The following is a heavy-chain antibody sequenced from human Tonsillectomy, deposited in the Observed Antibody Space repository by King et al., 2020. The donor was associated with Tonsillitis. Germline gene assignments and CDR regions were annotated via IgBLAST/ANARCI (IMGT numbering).Heavy chain of an antibody. CDR1: GGSISSSSYF. CDR3: ARHSKDYYYSSGYWYYFDD. J-gene: IGHJ4*02. V-gene: IGHV4-39*01. CDR2: IYYSGST. D-gene: IGHD3-22*01. Sequence: QVQLQESGPGLVKPSETLSLICTVSGGSISSSSYFWGWIRQPPGKGLEWIGSIYYSGSTYYNPSLKSRVTISVDTSKNQFSLKLSSVTAADTAVYYCARHSKDYYYSSGYWYYFDDWGQGTLVTVSS.